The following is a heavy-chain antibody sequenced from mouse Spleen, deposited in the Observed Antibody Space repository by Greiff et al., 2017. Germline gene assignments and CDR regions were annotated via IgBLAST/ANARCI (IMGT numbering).Heavy chain of an antibody. CDR2: ISDGGSYT. J-gene: IGHJ2*01. V-gene: IGHV5-4*01. CDR3: ARDRAAFTTVRFDY. Sequence: EVMLVESGGGLVKPGGSLKLSCAASGFTFSSYAMSWVRQTPEKRLEWVATISDGGSYTYYPDNVKGRFTISRDNAKNNLYLQMSHLKSEDTAMYYCARDRAAFTTVRFDYWGQGTTLTVSS. CDR1: GFTFSSYA. D-gene: IGHD1-1*01.